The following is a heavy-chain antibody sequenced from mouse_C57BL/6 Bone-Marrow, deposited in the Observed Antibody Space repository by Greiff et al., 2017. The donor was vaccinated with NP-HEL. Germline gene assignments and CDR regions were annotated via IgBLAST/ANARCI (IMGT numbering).Heavy chain of an antibody. Sequence: QVQLQQSGAELVRPGASVKLSCKASGYTFTSYGISWVKQRPGQGLEWIGEIDPRSGNTYYNEKFKGKATLTADKSSSTAYMELRSLTSEDSAVYFCARSYGAWFAYWGQGTLVTVSA. CDR3: ARSYGAWFAY. D-gene: IGHD1-1*01. CDR1: GYTFTSYG. J-gene: IGHJ3*01. V-gene: IGHV1-81*01. CDR2: IDPRSGNT.